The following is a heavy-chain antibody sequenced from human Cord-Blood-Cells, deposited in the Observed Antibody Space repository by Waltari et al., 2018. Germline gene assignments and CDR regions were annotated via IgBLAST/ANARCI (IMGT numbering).Heavy chain of an antibody. D-gene: IGHD6-13*01. V-gene: IGHV3-13*01. CDR2: IGTAVDT. J-gene: IGHJ6*02. Sequence: EVQLVESGGGLVQPGGSLRLSCAAPGFTFSSYDMHWVRQATGKGLEWVSAIGTAVDTYDPGSVKGRFTISRENAKNSLYLQMNRLRAGDTAVYYCARSLAAGNRLGPYYYGMVVWGQGTTVTVSS. CDR3: ARSLAAGNRLGPYYYGMVV. CDR1: GFTFSSYD.